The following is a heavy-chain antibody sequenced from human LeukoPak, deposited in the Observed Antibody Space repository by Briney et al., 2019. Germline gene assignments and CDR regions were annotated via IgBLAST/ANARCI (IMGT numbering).Heavy chain of an antibody. J-gene: IGHJ3*02. CDR1: GYTFTSYY. CDR3: ARAGPSRAVAGTDAFDI. D-gene: IGHD6-19*01. CDR2: INPSVVST. Sequence: ASVKVSCKASGYTFTSYYMHCVRQAPGQGLEWMGIINPSVVSTSYAQKFQGRVTMTRDTSTSTVYMELSSLRSEDTAVYYCARAGPSRAVAGTDAFDIWGQGTMVTVSS. V-gene: IGHV1-46*03.